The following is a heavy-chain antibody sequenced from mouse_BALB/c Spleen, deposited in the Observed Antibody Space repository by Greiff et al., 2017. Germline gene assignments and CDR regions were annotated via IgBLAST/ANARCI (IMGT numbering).Heavy chain of an antibody. CDR2: IDPANGNT. D-gene: IGHD1-3*01. CDR3: ARSKPYYFDY. CDR1: GFNINDTY. V-gene: IGHV14-3*02. Sequence: EVQLQQSGAELVKPGASVKLSCTASGFNINDTYMHWVKQRPEQGLEWIGRIDPANGNTKYDPKFQGKATITADTSYNTAYLQLSSLTSEDTAVYYCARSKPYYFDYWGQGTTLTVSS. J-gene: IGHJ2*01.